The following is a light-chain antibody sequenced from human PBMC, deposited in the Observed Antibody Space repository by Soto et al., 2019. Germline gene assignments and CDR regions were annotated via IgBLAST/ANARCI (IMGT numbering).Light chain of an antibody. CDR1: GSNIGPNY. CDR2: NNV. J-gene: IGLJ3*02. CDR3: AAWDASLSARV. V-gene: IGLV1-47*02. Sequence: QSVLTQPPSASGTPGQRVTMSCSGSGSNIGPNYVYWFQQLPGTAPKLLVYNNVPRPSGVPDRLSGSKSGASASLVISGRRSDDDGDYYCAAWDASLSARVFGRGTKLTVL.